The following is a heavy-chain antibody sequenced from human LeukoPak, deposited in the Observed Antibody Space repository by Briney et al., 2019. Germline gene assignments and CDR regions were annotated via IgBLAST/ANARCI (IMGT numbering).Heavy chain of an antibody. CDR1: GFTFSSYA. V-gene: IGHV3-30*04. D-gene: IGHD3-3*01. CDR2: ISYDGGHK. CDR3: ARDSIRPYDFWSGYSNYYMDV. J-gene: IGHJ6*03. Sequence: GGSLRLSCGASGFTFSSYAMHWVRQAPGKGLEWVAVISYDGGHKSYGDSVKGRFTISRDNSKNTLYLQMNSLRAEDTAVYYCARDSIRPYDFWSGYSNYYMDVWGKGTTVTVSS.